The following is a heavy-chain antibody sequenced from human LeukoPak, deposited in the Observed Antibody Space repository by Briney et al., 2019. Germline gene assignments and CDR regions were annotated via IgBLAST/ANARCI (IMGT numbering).Heavy chain of an antibody. Sequence: SVKVSCKAFGGSFSSEAISWVRQAPGQGLEWMGGIIPIFGTANYAQKFQGRVTITTDESTSTAYMEVSSLRSEDTAVYYCGRKAGDYGGGSCYSIDYWGQGTLVTVSS. CDR2: IIPIFGTA. J-gene: IGHJ4*02. CDR3: GRKAGDYGGGSCYSIDY. CDR1: GGSFSSEA. V-gene: IGHV1-69*05. D-gene: IGHD2-15*01.